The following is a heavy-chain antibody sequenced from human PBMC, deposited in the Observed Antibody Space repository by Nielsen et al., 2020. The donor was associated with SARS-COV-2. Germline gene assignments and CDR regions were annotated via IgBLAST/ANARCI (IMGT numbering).Heavy chain of an antibody. Sequence: ASVKVSCKASGYTFTGYYMHWVRQAPGQGLEWMGWINPNSGGTNYAQKFQGRVTMTRDTSISTAYMELSRLRSDVTAVYYCARALRFLEWLLSDYYYGMDVWGQGTTVTVSS. J-gene: IGHJ6*02. V-gene: IGHV1-2*02. CDR2: INPNSGGT. D-gene: IGHD3-3*01. CDR1: GYTFTGYY. CDR3: ARALRFLEWLLSDYYYGMDV.